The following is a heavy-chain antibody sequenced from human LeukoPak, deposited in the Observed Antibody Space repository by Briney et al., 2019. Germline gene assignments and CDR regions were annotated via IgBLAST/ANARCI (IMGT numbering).Heavy chain of an antibody. CDR3: ARDAVVHYYYGMDV. V-gene: IGHV3-30-3*01. D-gene: IGHD3-10*01. J-gene: IGHJ6*02. Sequence: PGGSLRLSCAASGFTFSSYAMHWVRQAPGKGLEWVAVISYDGSNKYYADSVKGRFTISRDNSKNTLYLQMNSLRAEDTAVYYCARDAVVHYYYGMDVWAKGPRSPSP. CDR1: GFTFSSYA. CDR2: ISYDGSNK.